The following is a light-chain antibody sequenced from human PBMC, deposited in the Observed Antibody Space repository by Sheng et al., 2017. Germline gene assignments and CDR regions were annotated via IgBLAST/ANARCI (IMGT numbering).Light chain of an antibody. Sequence: SYALTQPPSVSVSLGQTATITCSGEYLVHKYMCWYQQKAGQSPVLVMYQDNKRPSGIPERFSGSASGDTATLTVSGALPMDEADYYCETWDGLTAVFGGWT. CDR3: ETWDGLTAV. CDR1: YLVHKY. V-gene: IGLV3-1*01. CDR2: QDN. J-gene: IGLJ3*02.